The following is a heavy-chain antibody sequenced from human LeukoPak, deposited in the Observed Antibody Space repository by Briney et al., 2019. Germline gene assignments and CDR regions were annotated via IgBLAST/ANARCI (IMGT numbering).Heavy chain of an antibody. CDR3: AREGEGHGRWYYHL. J-gene: IGHJ2*01. Sequence: GGSLRLSCAASGCTFGSYSMHWVRQAPGKGPELVSVIGGDGLTTFYAASVKDRFTISRDNSKSILYLELASLRAEDMAVYYCAREGEGHGRWYYHLGGRGPRDTVSS. CDR2: IGGDGLTT. D-gene: IGHD3-16*01. CDR1: GCTFGSYS. V-gene: IGHV3-64*02.